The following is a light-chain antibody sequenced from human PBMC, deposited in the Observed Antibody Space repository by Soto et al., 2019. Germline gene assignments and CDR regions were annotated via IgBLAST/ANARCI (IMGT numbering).Light chain of an antibody. CDR3: SSYASSSTLV. V-gene: IGLV2-14*01. CDR2: EVS. J-gene: IGLJ2*01. CDR1: SSDVGGYNY. Sequence: QSALTQPASVSGSPGQSITISCTGSSSDVGGYNYVSWYQQHPGKAPKRMIYEVSNRPSGISNRFSGSKSGNTASLTLSGLQAEDGADYYCSSYASSSTLVFGGWTQVTVL.